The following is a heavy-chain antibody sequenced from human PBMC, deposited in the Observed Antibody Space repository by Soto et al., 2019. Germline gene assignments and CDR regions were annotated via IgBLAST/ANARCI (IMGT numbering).Heavy chain of an antibody. J-gene: IGHJ4*02. V-gene: IGHV3-23*01. D-gene: IGHD2-2*01. Sequence: GGSLRLSCAASGFTFSSYAMSWVRQAPGKGLEWVSAISGSGGSTYYADSVKGRFTTSRDNSKNTLYLQMNSLRAEDTAVYYCAKDLRVVVVPAATHFGYWGQGTLVTVSS. CDR3: AKDLRVVVVPAATHFGY. CDR1: GFTFSSYA. CDR2: ISGSGGST.